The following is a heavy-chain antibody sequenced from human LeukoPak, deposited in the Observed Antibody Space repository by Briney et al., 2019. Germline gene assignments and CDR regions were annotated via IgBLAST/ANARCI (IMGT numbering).Heavy chain of an antibody. CDR3: ARAGRGDYSGYDPRFDY. CDR1: GGSISSYY. Sequence: SETLSLTCTVSGGSISSYYWSWIRQPPGKGLEWIGYIYYSGSTNYNPSLKSRVTISVDTSKNQFSLKLSSVTAADTAVYYCARAGRGDYSGYDPRFDYWGQGTLVTVSS. D-gene: IGHD5-12*01. CDR2: IYYSGST. J-gene: IGHJ4*02. V-gene: IGHV4-59*01.